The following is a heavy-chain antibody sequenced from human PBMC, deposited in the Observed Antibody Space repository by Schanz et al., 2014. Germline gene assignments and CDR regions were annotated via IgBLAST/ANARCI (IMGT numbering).Heavy chain of an antibody. Sequence: VHLEESGGGVVQPGRSLRLSCAASGFTFHTYDMHWVRQAPGKGLEWVAQISHDGHRDFYADSVKGRFTISRDNPKNTLYLQMKSLRVEDTAVYYCVKDPDKYNWNDVEGMDVWGPGTTVTVSS. J-gene: IGHJ6*01. CDR1: GFTFHTYD. CDR3: VKDPDKYNWNDVEGMDV. CDR2: ISHDGHRD. D-gene: IGHD1-1*01. V-gene: IGHV3-30-3*01.